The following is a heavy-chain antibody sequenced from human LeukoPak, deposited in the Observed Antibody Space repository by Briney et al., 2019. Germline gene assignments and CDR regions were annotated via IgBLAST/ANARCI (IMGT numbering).Heavy chain of an antibody. CDR2: ISSGSSYI. J-gene: IGHJ4*02. D-gene: IGHD3-10*01. Sequence: PGGSLRLSCAASGFTFSSYSMNWVRQAPGKGLEWVSSISSGSSYIYYADSVKGRFTISRDNAKNSLYLQMNSLRAEDTAVYYCARVITMIRGVIDYWGQGTLVTVSS. V-gene: IGHV3-21*01. CDR3: ARVITMIRGVIDY. CDR1: GFTFSSYS.